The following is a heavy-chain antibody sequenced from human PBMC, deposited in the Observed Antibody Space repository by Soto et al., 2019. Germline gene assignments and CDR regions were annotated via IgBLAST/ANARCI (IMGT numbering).Heavy chain of an antibody. CDR3: ARARSIVGAKQH. V-gene: IGHV3-30-3*01. D-gene: IGHD1-26*01. CDR1: GFTFSSYE. Sequence: VQLVESGGGLVQPGGSPRLSCAASGFTFSSYEMNWVRQAPGKGLEWVAVISYDGSNKYYADSVKGRFTISRDNSKNTLYLQMNSLRAEDTAVYYCARARSIVGAKQHWGQGTLVTVSS. CDR2: ISYDGSNK. J-gene: IGHJ1*01.